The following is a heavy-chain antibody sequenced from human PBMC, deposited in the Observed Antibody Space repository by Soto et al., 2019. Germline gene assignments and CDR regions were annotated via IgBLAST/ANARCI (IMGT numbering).Heavy chain of an antibody. J-gene: IGHJ6*02. CDR3: AKALLRPGRAYGMDV. CDR2: ISYDGSNK. CDR1: GFTFSSYG. Sequence: QVQLVESGGGVVQPGRSLRLSCAASGFTFSSYGMHWVRQAPGKGLEWVAVISYDGSNKYYADSVKGRFTLSRDNSKNTLYLQMTSLRAEDTAVYYCAKALLRPGRAYGMDVWGQGTTVTVSS. V-gene: IGHV3-30*18.